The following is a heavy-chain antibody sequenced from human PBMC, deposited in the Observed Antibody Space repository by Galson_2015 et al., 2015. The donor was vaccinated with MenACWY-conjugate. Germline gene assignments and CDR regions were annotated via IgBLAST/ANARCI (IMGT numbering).Heavy chain of an antibody. CDR3: TSALGVAAHGS. CDR1: GFTFSNAW. Sequence: RLHCAGCGFTFSNAWLDRAGQGPGTGLEWVDRSNSENVGGTIDYAAPVKGRFIISRDDSTNTLYLQMNSLKTEDTAVYFCTSALGVAAHGSWGQGTLVTVSS. J-gene: IGHJ5*02. V-gene: IGHV3-15*01. CDR2: SNSENVGGTI. D-gene: IGHD6-13*01.